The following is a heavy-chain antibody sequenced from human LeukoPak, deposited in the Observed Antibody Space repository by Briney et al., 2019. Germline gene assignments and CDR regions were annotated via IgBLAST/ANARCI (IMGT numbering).Heavy chain of an antibody. CDR2: ISWYSGSI. V-gene: IGHV3-9*01. CDR1: GFTFDDYA. Sequence: GGSLRLSCAASGFTFDDYAMHWVRQAPGKGLEWVSGISWYSGSIGYADSVKGRLTISRDNAKNSLYLQMNRLRAEDTALYYCAKDQVPRLRWRYGMDVSGQGTTVTVSS. J-gene: IGHJ6*02. D-gene: IGHD4-23*01. CDR3: AKDQVPRLRWRYGMDV.